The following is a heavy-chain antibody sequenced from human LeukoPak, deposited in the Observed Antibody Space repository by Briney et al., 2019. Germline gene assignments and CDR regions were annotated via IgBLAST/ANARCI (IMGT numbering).Heavy chain of an antibody. D-gene: IGHD2-8*01. CDR3: AREDKWGYYFDY. J-gene: IGHJ4*02. CDR2: INPNSGGT. CDR1: GYTFTGYY. Sequence: ASVKVSCKASGYTFTGYYMHWVRQAPGQGLEWMGWINPNSGGTNYAQKFQGRVTMTRDTSISTAYMELSRLRSDDTAVYYCAREDKWGYYFDYWGQGTLVTVPS. V-gene: IGHV1-2*02.